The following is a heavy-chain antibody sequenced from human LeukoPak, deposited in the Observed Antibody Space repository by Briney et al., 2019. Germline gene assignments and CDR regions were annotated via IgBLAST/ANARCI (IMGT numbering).Heavy chain of an antibody. J-gene: IGHJ5*02. CDR2: MNPKSGNT. Sequence: ASVKVSCRASGYTFSSYDLNWVRQATGQGLEWMGWMNPKSGNTGYAQKFQGRVTMTRDTSISTAYMELSSLRSEDTAVYYCARVPSGGDKFDPWGRGTLVTVSS. CDR3: ARVPSGGDKFDP. CDR1: GYTFSSYD. D-gene: IGHD4-17*01. V-gene: IGHV1-8*01.